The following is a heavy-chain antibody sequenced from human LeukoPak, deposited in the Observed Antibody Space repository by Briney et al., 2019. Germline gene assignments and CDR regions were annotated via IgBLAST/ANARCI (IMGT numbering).Heavy chain of an antibody. V-gene: IGHV4-34*01. J-gene: IGHJ4*02. D-gene: IGHD2-15*01. CDR1: GGSFSGYY. CDR3: ARYPNSGAPFDY. CDR2: INHSGST. Sequence: PSETLSLTCAVYGGSFSGYYWSWIRQPPGKGLEWIGEINHSGSTNYNPSLKSRVTISVDTSKNQFSLKLSSVTAADTAVYYCARYPNSGAPFDYWGQGTLVTVSS.